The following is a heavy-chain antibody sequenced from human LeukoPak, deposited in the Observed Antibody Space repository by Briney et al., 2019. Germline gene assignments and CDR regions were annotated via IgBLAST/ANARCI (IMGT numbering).Heavy chain of an antibody. Sequence: GGSLRLSCAASGLTFSGSAMHWVRQASGKGLDWVGRIKSKANYYATAHAASVKGRFTISRDDSKNTAYLQMNSLKTEDTAVYYCTRHGDYGNSRIDYWGQGTLVTVSS. D-gene: IGHD4-17*01. CDR3: TRHGDYGNSRIDY. CDR1: GLTFSGSA. J-gene: IGHJ4*02. V-gene: IGHV3-73*01. CDR2: IKSKANYYAT.